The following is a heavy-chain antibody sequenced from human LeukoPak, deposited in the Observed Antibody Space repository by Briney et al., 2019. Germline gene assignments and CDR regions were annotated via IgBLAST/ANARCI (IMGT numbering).Heavy chain of an antibody. J-gene: IGHJ4*02. CDR2: INPSGGST. V-gene: IGHV1-46*01. Sequence: ASVKVSCKASGYTFTSYYMHWVRQAPGQGLEWMGIINPSGGSTSYAQKFQGRVTMTRDMSTSTVYMELSSLRSEDTAVYYCARDGVIAAAGTSLDYWGQGTLVTVSS. CDR3: ARDGVIAAAGTSLDY. CDR1: GYTFTSYY. D-gene: IGHD6-13*01.